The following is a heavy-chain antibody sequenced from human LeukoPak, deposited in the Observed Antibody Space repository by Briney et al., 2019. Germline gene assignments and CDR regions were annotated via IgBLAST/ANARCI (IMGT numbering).Heavy chain of an antibody. CDR2: INHSGST. J-gene: IGHJ3*02. V-gene: IGHV4-34*01. D-gene: IGHD2-15*01. Sequence: SETLSLTCAVYGGSFSTYYWNWIRQSPGEGLEWIGGINHSGSTNSNPSLKSRVTILIDTSKNQFSLKLSSVTAAATGVYYSARFPCSGDSCYSGIRAFDIWGKGTMVTVSS. CDR1: GGSFSTYY. CDR3: ARFPCSGDSCYSGIRAFDI.